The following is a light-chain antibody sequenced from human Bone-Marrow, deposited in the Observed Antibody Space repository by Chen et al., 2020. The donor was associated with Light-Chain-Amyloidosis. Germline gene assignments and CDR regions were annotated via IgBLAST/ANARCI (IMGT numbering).Light chain of an antibody. CDR2: RDT. J-gene: IGLJ2*01. V-gene: IGLV3-25*03. Sequence: SSELTQPPSVSVSPGPTARITCSGDDLPRKYAYWYQQKPGQDPVLVIHRDTERPSGISERFSGSSSGTTATLTISGVQAEDEADYHCQSADSSGTYEVIFGGGTKLTVL. CDR1: DLPRKY. CDR3: QSADSSGTYEVI.